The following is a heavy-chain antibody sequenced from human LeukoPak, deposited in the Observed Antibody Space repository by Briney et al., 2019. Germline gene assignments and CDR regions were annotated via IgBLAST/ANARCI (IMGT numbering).Heavy chain of an antibody. J-gene: IGHJ4*02. CDR3: ARTLTVTTAFDY. V-gene: IGHV1-2*02. Sequence: ASVKVSCKASGYTFTSYGISWVRQAPGQGLEWMGWINPNSGGTNYAQKLQGRVTMTRDTSISTAYMELSRLRSDDTAVYYCARTLTVTTAFDYWGQGTLVTVSS. D-gene: IGHD4-17*01. CDR2: INPNSGGT. CDR1: GYTFTSYG.